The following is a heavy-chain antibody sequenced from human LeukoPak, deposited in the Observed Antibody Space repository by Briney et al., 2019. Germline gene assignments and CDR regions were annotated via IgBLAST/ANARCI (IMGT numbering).Heavy chain of an antibody. Sequence: GGSLRLSCAASGFTFSSYAMNWVRQAPGKGLEWVSAISGSGVNTYYADSVKGRFTISRDNSKNTLYLQMNTLRAEDTAVFYCAKDFNRVVPAASYGLDVWGQGTTVTVSS. V-gene: IGHV3-23*01. D-gene: IGHD2-2*01. CDR3: AKDFNRVVPAASYGLDV. CDR1: GFTFSSYA. J-gene: IGHJ6*02. CDR2: ISGSGVNT.